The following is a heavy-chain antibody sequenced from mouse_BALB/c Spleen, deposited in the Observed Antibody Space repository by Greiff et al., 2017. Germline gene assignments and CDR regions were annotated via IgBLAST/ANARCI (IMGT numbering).Heavy chain of an antibody. CDR3: ARRLYGSSYGFDY. J-gene: IGHJ2*01. Sequence: EVMLVESGGGLVQPGGSRKLSCAASGFTFSSFGMHWVRQAPEKGLEWVAYISSGSSTIYYADTVKGRFTISRDNPKNTLFLQMTSLRSEDTAMYYCARRLYGSSYGFDYWGQGTTLTVSS. V-gene: IGHV5-17*02. CDR1: GFTFSSFG. D-gene: IGHD1-1*01. CDR2: ISSGSSTI.